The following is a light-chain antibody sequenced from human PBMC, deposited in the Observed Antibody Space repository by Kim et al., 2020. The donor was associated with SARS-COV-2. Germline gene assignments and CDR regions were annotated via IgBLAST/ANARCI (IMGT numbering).Light chain of an antibody. CDR3: SSYTITTTWV. CDR2: EVT. CDR1: SSDVGAYDR. J-gene: IGLJ3*02. Sequence: GQSGTIAWAGTSSDVGAYDRASWYQQSPGTAPKLMIYEVTNRPSGVPDRFSGSKSGNTASLTISGLQAGDEADYYCSSYTITTTWVFGGGTQLTVL. V-gene: IGLV2-18*02.